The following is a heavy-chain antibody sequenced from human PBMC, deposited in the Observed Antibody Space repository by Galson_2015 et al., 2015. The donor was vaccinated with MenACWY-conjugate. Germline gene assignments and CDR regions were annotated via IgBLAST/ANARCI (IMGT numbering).Heavy chain of an antibody. CDR3: AKDARYYYDSSGYYPPLDYFDY. CDR2: ISGSGGST. J-gene: IGHJ4*02. CDR1: GFTFSSYA. Sequence: SLRLSCAASGFTFSSYAMSWVRQAPGKGLEWVSAISGSGGSTYYADSVKGRFTISRDNSKNTLYLQMNSLRAEDTAVYYCAKDARYYYDSSGYYPPLDYFDYWGQGTLVTVSS. D-gene: IGHD3-22*01. V-gene: IGHV3-23*01.